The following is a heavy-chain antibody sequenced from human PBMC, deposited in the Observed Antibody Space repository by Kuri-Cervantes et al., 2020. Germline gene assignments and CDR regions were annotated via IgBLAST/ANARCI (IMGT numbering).Heavy chain of an antibody. CDR2: IYHSGST. CDR1: GYSISSGYY. Sequence: SETLSLTCAVSGYSISSGYYWGWIRQPPGKGLEWIGSIYHSGSTYYNPSLKSRVTISVDTSKNQFSLKLSSVTAADTAVYYCTRDTGYDYMDVWGIGTTVTVSS. J-gene: IGHJ6*03. D-gene: IGHD1-1*01. V-gene: IGHV4-38-2*02. CDR3: TRDTGYDYMDV.